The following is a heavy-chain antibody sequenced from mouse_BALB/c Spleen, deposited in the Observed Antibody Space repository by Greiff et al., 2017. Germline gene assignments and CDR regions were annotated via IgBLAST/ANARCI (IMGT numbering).Heavy chain of an antibody. CDR1: GFTFSSYA. V-gene: IGHV5-6-5*01. Sequence: EVQLVESGAGLVTPSGSLSLTCAVSGFTFSSYAMCWVRQTPEKSLEWVASISSGGSTYYPDSVKGRFTITRDNARNILFLQMSSLRSEDKAMYYYARRLDVYFDDWGQGTTLTVSS. CDR2: ISSGGST. D-gene: IGHD2-13*01. CDR3: ARRLDVYFDD. J-gene: IGHJ2*01.